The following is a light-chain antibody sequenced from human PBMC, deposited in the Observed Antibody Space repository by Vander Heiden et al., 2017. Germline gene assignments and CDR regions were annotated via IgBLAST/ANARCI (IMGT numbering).Light chain of an antibody. J-gene: IGKJ2*01. CDR2: DAS. CDR3: QQDYFLHNT. V-gene: IGKV1-33*01. Sequence: DIQMTQSPSSLSASLGDRVTITCQANQDISTYLNWYQQKPGKAPKLLIYDASNLEKGVPSRFSGSGSGTNFTFTISSLQPGDVATYYCQQDYFLHNTFGQGTKMEIK. CDR1: QDISTY.